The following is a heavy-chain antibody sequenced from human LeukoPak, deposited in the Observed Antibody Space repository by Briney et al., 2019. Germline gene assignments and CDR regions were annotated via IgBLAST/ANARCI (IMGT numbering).Heavy chain of an antibody. CDR2: IYTSGST. V-gene: IGHV4-61*02. CDR1: GGSISSGSYY. J-gene: IGHJ4*02. CDR3: ARDPRKVAAAGTVDY. D-gene: IGHD6-13*01. Sequence: PSETLSLTCTVSGGSISSGSYYWSWIRQPAGKGLEWIGRIYTSGSTNYNPSLKSRVTISVDTSKNQFSLKLSSVTAADTAMYYCARDPRKVAAAGTVDYWGQGTLVTVSS.